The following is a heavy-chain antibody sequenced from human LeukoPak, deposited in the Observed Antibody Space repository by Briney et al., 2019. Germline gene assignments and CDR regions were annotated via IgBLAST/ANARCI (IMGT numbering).Heavy chain of an antibody. J-gene: IGHJ6*03. CDR3: ARVRGWGPYYYYYMDV. V-gene: IGHV3-7*01. Sequence: PGGSLRLSCAASGFIFRSYSMNWVRQAPGKGLEWVANIKQDGSEKYYVDSVKGRFTISRDNAKNSLYLQMNSLRAEDTAVYYCARVRGWGPYYYYYMDVWGKGTTVTVSS. D-gene: IGHD6-19*01. CDR1: GFIFRSYS. CDR2: IKQDGSEK.